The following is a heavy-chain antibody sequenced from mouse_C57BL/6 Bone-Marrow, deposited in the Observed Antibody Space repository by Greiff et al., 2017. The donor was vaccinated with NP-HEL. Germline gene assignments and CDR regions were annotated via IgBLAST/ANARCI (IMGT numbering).Heavy chain of an antibody. D-gene: IGHD2-10*02. CDR2: VYPGNSDT. Sequence: EVQLQQSGTVLARPGASVKMSCKTSGYTFTSYWMHWVKQRPGQGLEWIGAVYPGNSDTSYNQKFKGKAKLTAVTSASTAYMELSSLTNEDSAVYYCTRSPYGNYVRYWGQGTTLTVSS. CDR1: GYTFTSYW. J-gene: IGHJ2*01. CDR3: TRSPYGNYVRY. V-gene: IGHV1-5*01.